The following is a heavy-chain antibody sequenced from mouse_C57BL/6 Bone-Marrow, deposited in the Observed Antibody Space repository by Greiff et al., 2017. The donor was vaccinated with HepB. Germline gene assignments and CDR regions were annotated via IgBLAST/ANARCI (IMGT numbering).Heavy chain of an antibody. CDR1: GYTFTDYN. CDR2: INPNNGGT. J-gene: IGHJ3*01. V-gene: IGHV1-22*01. D-gene: IGHD1-1*01. Sequence: EVQLQQSGPELVKPGASVKMSCKASGYTFTDYNMHWVKQSHGKSLEWIGYINPNNGGTNYNQKFKGKATLTVNKSSSTAYMELRSLTSEDSAVYYCARTNYYCGGEFAYWGQGTLVTVSA. CDR3: ARTNYYCGGEFAY.